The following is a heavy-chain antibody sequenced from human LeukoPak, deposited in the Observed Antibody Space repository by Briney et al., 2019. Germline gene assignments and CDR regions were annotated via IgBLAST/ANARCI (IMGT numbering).Heavy chain of an antibody. CDR2: ISAYNGNT. V-gene: IGHV1-18*01. J-gene: IGHJ5*02. Sequence: GASVKVSCKASGYTFTSYGITWVRQAPGQGLEWMGWISAYNGNTNYAQKLQGRVTMTTDTSTSTAYMELRSLRSDDTAVYYCARGGKWLVPYNWFDPWGQGTLVTVSS. D-gene: IGHD6-19*01. CDR3: ARGGKWLVPYNWFDP. CDR1: GYTFTSYG.